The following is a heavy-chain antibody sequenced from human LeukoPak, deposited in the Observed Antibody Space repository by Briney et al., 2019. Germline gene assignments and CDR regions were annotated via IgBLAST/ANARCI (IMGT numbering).Heavy chain of an antibody. CDR3: ATEAPGSYYFDY. V-gene: IGHV1-18*01. Sequence: ASVKVSCKASGYTFTSYGISWVRQAPGQGLEWMGWISAYNGNTNYAQKLQGRVTMTTDTSTSTAYMELRSLRSDDTAVYYCATEAPGSYYFDYWGQGVLVTVSS. CDR2: ISAYNGNT. J-gene: IGHJ4*02. CDR1: GYTFTSYG.